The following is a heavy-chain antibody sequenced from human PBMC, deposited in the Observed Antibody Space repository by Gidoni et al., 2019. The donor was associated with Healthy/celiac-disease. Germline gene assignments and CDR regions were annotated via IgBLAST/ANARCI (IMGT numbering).Heavy chain of an antibody. Sequence: QVQLQQWGAGLLKPSETLSLTCAVYGGSFSGYYWSWIRQPPGKGLEWIGEINHSGRTNYNPSLKSRVTISVDTSKNQFSLKLSSVTAADTAVYYCARGWKVNGGWYAYFELFDYWGQGTLVTVSS. CDR2: INHSGRT. CDR1: GGSFSGYY. J-gene: IGHJ4*02. D-gene: IGHD6-19*01. V-gene: IGHV4-34*01. CDR3: ARGWKVNGGWYAYFELFDY.